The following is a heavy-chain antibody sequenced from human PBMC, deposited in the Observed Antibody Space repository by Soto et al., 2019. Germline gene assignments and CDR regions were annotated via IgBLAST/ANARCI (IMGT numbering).Heavy chain of an antibody. J-gene: IGHJ5*01. D-gene: IGHD3-16*01. CDR3: ARGGFTADDESDWFDT. CDR2: IFYNGRP. V-gene: IGHV4-39*01. Sequence: LQEXXPGLVKPSETLSLTCSVSGGSISSXTYXXXWVRRAPGGGPEWIGNIFYNGRPDYNPSRQSRLXXXXXXXXXXXXXXXXXXXXXDTAVYYCARGGFTADDESDWFDTWGHGTLVTVS. CDR1: GGSISSXTYX.